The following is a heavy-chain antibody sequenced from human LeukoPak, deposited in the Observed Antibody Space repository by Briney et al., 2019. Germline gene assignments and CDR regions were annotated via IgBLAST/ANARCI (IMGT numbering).Heavy chain of an antibody. Sequence: PGGSLRLSCAASGFIFSTNYMIWVRQAPGKGLEWVSVIYSVGGTYYADSVRGRFTISRDNSKNMLYLQMNSLRAEDTAVYYCARDTPAGDFEYWGQVTLVTVSS. CDR1: GFIFSTNY. J-gene: IGHJ4*02. CDR3: ARDTPAGDFEY. D-gene: IGHD6-19*01. CDR2: IYSVGGT. V-gene: IGHV3-53*01.